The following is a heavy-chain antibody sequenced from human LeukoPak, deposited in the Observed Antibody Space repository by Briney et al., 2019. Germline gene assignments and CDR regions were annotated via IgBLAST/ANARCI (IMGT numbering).Heavy chain of an antibody. J-gene: IGHJ4*02. Sequence: GGSLRLSCAVSGFTVSSNYISWVRQAPGKGLEWVSVIYGGGSTYYADSVKGRFTTSRDNSKNTLYLQMNSLRAEDTAVYYCARAASVAGTYALNHWGQGTLVTVSS. CDR3: ARAASVAGTYALNH. CDR2: IYGGGST. CDR1: GFTVSSNY. V-gene: IGHV3-66*01. D-gene: IGHD6-19*01.